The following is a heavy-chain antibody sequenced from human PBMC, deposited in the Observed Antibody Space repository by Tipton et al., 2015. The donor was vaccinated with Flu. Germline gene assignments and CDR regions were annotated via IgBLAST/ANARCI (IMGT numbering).Heavy chain of an antibody. CDR1: GGSISNYNYY. CDR3: ARDTFRYCSGASCLSDYYYYGMDV. J-gene: IGHJ6*02. D-gene: IGHD2-15*01. V-gene: IGHV4-39*07. CDR2: VDYRGST. Sequence: TLSLTCTVSGGSISNYNYYWGWIRQSPEKGLEWIGTVDYRGSTYYNPSLKSRVTISIDTSKNQFSLNLSSVTAADTAVYYCARDTFRYCSGASCLSDYYYYGMDVWGQGTTVIVSS.